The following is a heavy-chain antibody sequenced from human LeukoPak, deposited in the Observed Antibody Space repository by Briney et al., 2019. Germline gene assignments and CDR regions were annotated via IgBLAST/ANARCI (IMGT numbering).Heavy chain of an antibody. Sequence: ASVKVSCKASGYTFTSYYMHWVRQAPGQGLEWMGIINPSGGSTSYAQKFQGRVTITADESTSTAYMELSSLRSEDTAVYYCARLSYYYDSSGYQQADYWGQGTLVTVSS. J-gene: IGHJ4*02. D-gene: IGHD3-22*01. CDR3: ARLSYYYDSSGYQQADY. V-gene: IGHV1-46*01. CDR1: GYTFTSYY. CDR2: INPSGGST.